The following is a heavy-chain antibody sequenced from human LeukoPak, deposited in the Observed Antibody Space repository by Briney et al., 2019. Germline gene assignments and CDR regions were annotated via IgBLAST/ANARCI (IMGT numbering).Heavy chain of an antibody. V-gene: IGHV4-34*01. CDR2: INHSGST. CDR1: GGSFSGYY. D-gene: IGHD1-26*01. Sequence: SETLSLTCAVYGGSFSGYYWSWIRQPPGKGLEWIGEINHSGSTNYNPSLKSRVTISVDTSKNQFSLKMKSMTAADTAVYYCARDLGREGGLDPWGQGTLVTVSS. CDR3: ARDLGREGGLDP. J-gene: IGHJ5*02.